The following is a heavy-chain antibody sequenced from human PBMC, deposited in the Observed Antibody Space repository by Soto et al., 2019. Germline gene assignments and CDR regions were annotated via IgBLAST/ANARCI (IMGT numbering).Heavy chain of an antibody. CDR2: IRPDGTET. V-gene: IGHV3-7*03. CDR1: GFTFTDLY. CDR3: PRWGGQDYNY. Sequence: EVQLVQSGGGLGQPGGSLRLSCVGSGFTFTDLYMNWVRQAPGKGLEWVANIRPDGTETNYVESVRGRVTTSRDNAKNSLVLQLNSLRADDTALYCCPRWGGQDYNYWGQGILVTVSS. J-gene: IGHJ4*02. D-gene: IGHD4-4*01.